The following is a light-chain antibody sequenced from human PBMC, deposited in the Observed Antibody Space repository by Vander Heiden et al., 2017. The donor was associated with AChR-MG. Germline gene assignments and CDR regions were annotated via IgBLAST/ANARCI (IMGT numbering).Light chain of an antibody. CDR1: QSVSSN. J-gene: IGKJ4*01. Sequence: ETVMTQSPATLSVSPGQRASRSCRASQSVSSNLAWYQQKPGQAPRLLMYGASTRATVIPARFSGSGSGTEFTLTITSQQSEDFAVYYCQQYNNCSLTFGGGTKVEIK. V-gene: IGKV3-15*01. CDR3: QQYNNCSLT. CDR2: GAS.